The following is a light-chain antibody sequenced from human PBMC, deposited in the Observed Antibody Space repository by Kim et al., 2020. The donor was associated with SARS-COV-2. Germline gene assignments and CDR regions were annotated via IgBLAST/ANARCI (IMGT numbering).Light chain of an antibody. CDR3: AAWDDSLSGVI. V-gene: IGLV1-47*02. CDR2: NTN. CDR1: KTHTGLNY. J-gene: IGLJ2*01. Sequence: GRRLTTACTGKKTHTGLNYLCWYLQLPATAPQPLIYNTNERPSGVPDRFSASKSGTSASLAISGLRSEDEADYYCAAWDDSLSGVIFGGGTQLTVL.